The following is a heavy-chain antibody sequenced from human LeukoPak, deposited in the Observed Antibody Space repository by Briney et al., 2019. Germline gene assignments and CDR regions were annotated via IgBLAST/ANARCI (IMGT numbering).Heavy chain of an antibody. CDR2: ISGSGGST. CDR1: GFTFSSYA. Sequence: QPGGSLRLSCAASGFTFSSYAMSWVRQAPGKGLERVSAISGSGGSTYYADSVKGRFTISRDNSKNTLYLQMNSLRAEDTAVYYCAKVSDDILTGYHNWFDPWGQGTLVTVSS. J-gene: IGHJ5*02. D-gene: IGHD3-9*01. CDR3: AKVSDDILTGYHNWFDP. V-gene: IGHV3-23*01.